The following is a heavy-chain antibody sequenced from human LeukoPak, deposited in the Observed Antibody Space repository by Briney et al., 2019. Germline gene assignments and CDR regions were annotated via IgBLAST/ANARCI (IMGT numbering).Heavy chain of an antibody. CDR2: ISGSSSHT. Sequence: GGSLRLSCAASGFTFSIYAMSWVRQAPGKGLDWVSGISGSSSHTLDADSVRGRFIISRDNARNTLYLHMNSLRAEDTALYYCAKEGDYSNAAPEWGFDSWGQGTLVTVSS. D-gene: IGHD4-17*01. CDR3: AKEGDYSNAAPEWGFDS. J-gene: IGHJ4*02. V-gene: IGHV3-23*01. CDR1: GFTFSIYA.